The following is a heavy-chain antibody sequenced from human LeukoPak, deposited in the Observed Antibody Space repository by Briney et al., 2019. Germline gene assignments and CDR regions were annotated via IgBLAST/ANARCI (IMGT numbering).Heavy chain of an antibody. CDR1: GFTFTNYW. Sequence: GGSLRLSCAASGFTFTNYWMHWVRQAPGMGLVWVSRLPPDELGIIYADSVKGRFTVSRDNAKNTVYLQMNDLRVDDTAMYYCVGTIASRGSEYWGQGALVTVSS. CDR3: VGTIASRGSEY. J-gene: IGHJ4*02. CDR2: LPPDELGI. D-gene: IGHD6-6*01. V-gene: IGHV3-74*01.